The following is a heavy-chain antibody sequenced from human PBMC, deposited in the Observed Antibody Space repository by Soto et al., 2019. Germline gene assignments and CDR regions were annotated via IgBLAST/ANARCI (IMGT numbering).Heavy chain of an antibody. CDR1: GCSISSYY. D-gene: IGHD3-10*01. J-gene: IGHJ5*02. CDR3: ARNGLSYYYGSGSYQNWFDP. Sequence: PSETLSLTCTVSGCSISSYYWSWIRQPPGKGLEWIGYIYYSGSTNYNPSLKSRVTISVDTSKNQFSLKLSSVTAADTAVYYCARNGLSYYYGSGSYQNWFDPWGQGTLVTVSS. CDR2: IYYSGST. V-gene: IGHV4-59*01.